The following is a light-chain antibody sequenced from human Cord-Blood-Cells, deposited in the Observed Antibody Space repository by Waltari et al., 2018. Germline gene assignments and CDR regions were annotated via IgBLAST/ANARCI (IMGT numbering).Light chain of an antibody. J-gene: IGKJ2*03. V-gene: IGKV1-39*01. CDR2: AAS. CDR3: QQSYSTLYS. CDR1: QRISSY. Sequence: DIQMTQSPSSLSASVGDRVTITCRASQRISSYLNWYQQKPGKAPKLLIYAASSLQSGVPSRFSGSGSWTDFTLTISSLQPEDFATYYCQQSYSTLYSFGQGTKLDIK.